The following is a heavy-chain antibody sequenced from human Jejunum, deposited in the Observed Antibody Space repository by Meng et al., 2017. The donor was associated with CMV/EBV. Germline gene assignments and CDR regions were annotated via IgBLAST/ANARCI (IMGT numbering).Heavy chain of an antibody. CDR3: ARARGSGRGV. V-gene: IGHV3-11*01. J-gene: IGHJ6*02. Sequence: SCAASGLTFRDYYMSWIRQAPGKGLEWVSYISSSGSTIYYADSVKDRFTISRDNAKNSLYLQMNTLRPDDTAVYYCARARGSGRGVWGQGTTVTVSS. D-gene: IGHD3-10*01. CDR2: ISSSGSTI. CDR1: GLTFRDYY.